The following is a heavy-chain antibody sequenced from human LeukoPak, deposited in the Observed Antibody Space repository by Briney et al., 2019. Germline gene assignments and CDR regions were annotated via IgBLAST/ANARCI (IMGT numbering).Heavy chain of an antibody. CDR1: GYSISSGYY. CDR2: IYHSGST. CDR3: AGHVVGATLARRAFDI. J-gene: IGHJ3*02. V-gene: IGHV4-38-2*01. Sequence: SETLSLTCAVSGYSISSGYYWGWIRQPPGKGLEWIGSIYHSGSTYYNPSLKSRVTISVDTSKNQFSLKLSSVTAADTAVYYCAGHVVGATLARRAFDIWGQGTMVTVSS. D-gene: IGHD1-26*01.